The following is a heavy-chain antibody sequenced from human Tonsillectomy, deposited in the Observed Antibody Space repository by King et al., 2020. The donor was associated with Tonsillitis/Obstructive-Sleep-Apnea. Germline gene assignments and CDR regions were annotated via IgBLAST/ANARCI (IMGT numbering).Heavy chain of an antibody. Sequence: QLVQSEAEVKKPGASVKVSCKASGYTFTGYYMHWERQAPGQGLEWMGRINPNSGGTNYAQKFQGRVTMTRDTSISTAYMELSRLRSDDTAVYYCARVNPAAYSGYDYDYWGQGTLVTVSS. CDR3: ARVNPAAYSGYDYDY. D-gene: IGHD5-12*01. CDR2: INPNSGGT. V-gene: IGHV1-2*06. CDR1: GYTFTGYY. J-gene: IGHJ4*02.